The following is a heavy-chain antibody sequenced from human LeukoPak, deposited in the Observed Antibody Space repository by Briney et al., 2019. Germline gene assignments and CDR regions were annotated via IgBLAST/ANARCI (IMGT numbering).Heavy chain of an antibody. CDR3: ARGDSVVTAAY. CDR2: IYSGGST. D-gene: IGHD2-21*02. J-gene: IGHJ4*02. V-gene: IGHV3-53*01. Sequence: GGSLRLSCAASGFTVSRYYISWVRQAPGKGLEWVSVIYSGGSTYYADSVKGRFTISRDNSKNTLYLQMNSLRAEDTAVYYCARGDSVVTAAYWGQGTLVTVS. CDR1: GFTVSRYY.